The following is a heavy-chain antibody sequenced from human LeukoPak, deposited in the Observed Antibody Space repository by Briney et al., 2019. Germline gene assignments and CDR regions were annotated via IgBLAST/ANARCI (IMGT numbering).Heavy chain of an antibody. CDR3: TRGGTTLDY. CDR1: GFTFSSYW. J-gene: IGHJ4*02. D-gene: IGHD1-7*01. V-gene: IGHV3-74*01. Sequence: GRSPRLSCAASGFTFSSYWMHWVRQAPGKGLVWVSRINTDGSDTAYADSVKGRFTISRDNAKITLYLQMNSLRAEDTAVYYCTRGGTTLDYWGQGTLVTVSS. CDR2: INTDGSDT.